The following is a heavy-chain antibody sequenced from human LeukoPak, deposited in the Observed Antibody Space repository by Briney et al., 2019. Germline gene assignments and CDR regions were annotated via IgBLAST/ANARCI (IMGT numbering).Heavy chain of an antibody. D-gene: IGHD3-22*01. J-gene: IGHJ3*02. CDR3: ARAYDTSGYSFDAFDM. CDR1: GFTFSDHY. V-gene: IGHV3-72*01. Sequence: PGGSLRLSWSAAGFTFSDHYMDWVRQARVNGLEWVGRTRDKDNSYTTEYAPSVKGRFTISRDDSRNSRYLQMNMRKTADTAVYYCARAYDTSGYSFDAFDMWGQGTMVTVSS. CDR2: TRDKDNSYTT.